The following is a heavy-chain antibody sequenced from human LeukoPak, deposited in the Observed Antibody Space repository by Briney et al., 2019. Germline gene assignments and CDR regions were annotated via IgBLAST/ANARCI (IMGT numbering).Heavy chain of an antibody. D-gene: IGHD3-22*01. Sequence: PSETLSLTCTVSGGSISSGSYYWSWIRQPAGKGLEWIGRIYTSGSTNYNPSLKSRVTISVDTSKNQFSLKLSSVTAADTAVYYCARDYYYDSSGYYWSTFDYWGQGTLVTVSS. V-gene: IGHV4-61*02. CDR1: GGSISSGSYY. CDR2: IYTSGST. J-gene: IGHJ4*02. CDR3: ARDYYYDSSGYYWSTFDY.